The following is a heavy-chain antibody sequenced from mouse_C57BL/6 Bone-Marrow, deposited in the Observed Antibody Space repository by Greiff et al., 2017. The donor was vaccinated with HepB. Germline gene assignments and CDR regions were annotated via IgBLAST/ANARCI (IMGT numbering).Heavy chain of an antibody. Sequence: EAQGVESGGGLVKPGGSLKLSCAASGFTFSSYAMSWVRQTPEKRLEWVATISDGGSYTYYPDNVKGRFTISRDNAKNNLYLQMSHLKSEDTAMYYCARWGGYDYWGQGTTLTVSS. D-gene: IGHD2-2*01. J-gene: IGHJ2*01. CDR3: ARWGGYDY. V-gene: IGHV5-4*01. CDR1: GFTFSSYA. CDR2: ISDGGSYT.